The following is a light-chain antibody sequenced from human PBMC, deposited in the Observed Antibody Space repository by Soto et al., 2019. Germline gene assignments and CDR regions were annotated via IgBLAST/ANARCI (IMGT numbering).Light chain of an antibody. V-gene: IGKV2D-29*01. CDR3: QKYDSAPWT. Sequence: DIVMTQIPLSLSVTPGRAASISCKSSQTARHSDGRTYLYWYRQKPGQPPHLLIYEVSNRFSGVPERFSGSGSGTDFTLTISSLQPEDVATYYCQKYDSAPWTFGQGTKVEIK. CDR1: QTARHSDGRTY. CDR2: EVS. J-gene: IGKJ1*01.